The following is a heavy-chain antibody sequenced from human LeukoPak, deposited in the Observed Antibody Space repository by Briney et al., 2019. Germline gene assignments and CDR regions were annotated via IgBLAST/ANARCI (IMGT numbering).Heavy chain of an antibody. V-gene: IGHV3-7*01. CDR1: VFTFSSYW. CDR2: INQEGSEK. CDR3: ARRTNYYDTGGLRDYFDY. D-gene: IGHD3-22*01. J-gene: IGHJ4*02. Sequence: GGSLRLSCAASVFTFSSYWMSCVRQAPGEGLECVANINQEGSEKYYVDSVKGRFTISRDNAKNSLYLQMNSLRAEDTAVYYCARRTNYYDTGGLRDYFDYWGQGTLVTVSS.